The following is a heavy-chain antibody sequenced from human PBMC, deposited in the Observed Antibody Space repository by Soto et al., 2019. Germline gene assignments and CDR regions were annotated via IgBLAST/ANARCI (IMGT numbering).Heavy chain of an antibody. CDR1: GFTFSSYS. V-gene: IGHV3-21*01. CDR2: ISSSTSYI. D-gene: IGHD4-17*01. J-gene: IGHJ6*02. CDR3: ARMGSVTTFSWSDYYYGMDV. Sequence: EVQLVESGGGLVKPGGSLRLSCAASGFTFSSYSMNWVRQAPGKGLEWVSAISSSTSYIYYADSVKGRFTISRDNAKNSLSLQMNSLRAADTAVYYCARMGSVTTFSWSDYYYGMDVWGQGTTVTVSS.